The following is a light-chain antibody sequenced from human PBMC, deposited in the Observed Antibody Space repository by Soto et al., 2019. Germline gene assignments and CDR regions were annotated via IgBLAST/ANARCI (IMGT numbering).Light chain of an antibody. J-gene: IGKJ1*01. Sequence: EIVKTQSPATPSVSPGEKATPSCRASQSVSSNLAWYQQKPGQAPRLLIYGASTRATGIPARFSGSGSGTEFTLTISSLQSEDFAVYYCQQYNNWPRTFGQGTRVDIK. CDR2: GAS. V-gene: IGKV3-15*01. CDR1: QSVSSN. CDR3: QQYNNWPRT.